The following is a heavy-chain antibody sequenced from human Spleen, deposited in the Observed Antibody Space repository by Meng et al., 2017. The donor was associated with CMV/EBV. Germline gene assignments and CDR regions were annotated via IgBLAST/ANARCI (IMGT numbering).Heavy chain of an antibody. CDR3: AGGIYGEAGLP. CDR1: WCPFTSCTST. Sequence: PVSWCPFTSCTSTLTWNRTPPSNGLELNGYLYYKWNSNYNPSPRSPVTISIYTSKNQFSLKLSSGTAADTAVYYCAGGIYGEAGLPWGQGTLVTVSS. CDR2: LYYKWNS. J-gene: IGHJ5*02. V-gene: IGHV4-61*01. D-gene: IGHD4-17*01.